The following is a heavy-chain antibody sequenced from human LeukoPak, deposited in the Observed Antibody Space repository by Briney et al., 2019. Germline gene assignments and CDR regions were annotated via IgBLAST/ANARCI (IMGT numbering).Heavy chain of an antibody. V-gene: IGHV4-59*01. D-gene: IGHD2-21*02. Sequence: SETLSLTCTVSGGSISSYCWSWIRQPPGKGLEWIGYIYYSGSTNYNPSLKSRVTISVDTSKNQFPLKLTSVTAADTAVYYCARFSQYSGIPYHDLDYWGQGTLVSVSS. CDR1: GGSISSYC. J-gene: IGHJ4*02. CDR2: IYYSGST. CDR3: ARFSQYSGIPYHDLDY.